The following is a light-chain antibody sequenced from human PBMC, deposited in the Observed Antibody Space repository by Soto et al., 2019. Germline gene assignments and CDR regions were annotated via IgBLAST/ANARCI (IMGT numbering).Light chain of an antibody. Sequence: QSVLTQPPSVSGAPGQRVTISCTGSSSNIGGGYDVHWYQQLPGTAPKLLIYGNSNRPSGLPDRCSCPKSVTSASLAITGLQDEDEADYYCQYYDSSLSGSVFGGGTKVTVL. CDR3: QYYDSSLSGSV. CDR2: GNS. V-gene: IGLV1-40*01. CDR1: SSNIGGGYD. J-gene: IGLJ2*01.